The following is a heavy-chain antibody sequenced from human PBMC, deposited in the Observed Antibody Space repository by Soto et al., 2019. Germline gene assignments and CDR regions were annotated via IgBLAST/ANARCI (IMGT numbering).Heavy chain of an antibody. J-gene: IGHJ4*02. CDR1: GASISSYF. V-gene: IGHV4-59*01. CDR2: IYYNGST. D-gene: IGHD2-2*01. Sequence: PSETLSLTCTVSGASISSYFWSWIRQPPGKGLEWIGYIYYNGSTNYNPSLKGRVTISVDTSKNQFSLKLSSVTAADTAVYYCAREGVVGEFVYWGLGTLVTVSS. CDR3: AREGVVGEFVY.